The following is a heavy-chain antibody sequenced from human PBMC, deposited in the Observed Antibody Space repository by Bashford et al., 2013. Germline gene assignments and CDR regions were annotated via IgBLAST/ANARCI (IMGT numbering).Heavy chain of an antibody. J-gene: IGHJ4*02. V-gene: IGHV5-51*01. CDR2: IYPGDSDT. CDR3: ATGDELRGLDY. Sequence: WVRQMPGKGLEYMGIIYPGDSDTRYSPSFQGQVTISADKSISSAYLQWSSLKASDTAVYYCATGDELRGLDYWGQGTLVTVSS. D-gene: IGHD3-10*01.